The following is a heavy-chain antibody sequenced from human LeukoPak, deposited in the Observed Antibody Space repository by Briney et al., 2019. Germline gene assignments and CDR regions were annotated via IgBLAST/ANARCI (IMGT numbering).Heavy chain of an antibody. CDR2: ISYDGSNK. D-gene: IGHD6-19*01. J-gene: IGHJ4*02. CDR1: GFTFSSYG. CDR3: AKDVLDSSGSFDY. V-gene: IGHV3-30*18. Sequence: GGSLRLSCAASGFTFSSYGMHWVRQAPGKGLEWVAVISYDGSNKYYADSVKGRFTISRDNSKNTLYLQINSLRAEDTAVYYCAKDVLDSSGSFDYWGQGTLVTVSS.